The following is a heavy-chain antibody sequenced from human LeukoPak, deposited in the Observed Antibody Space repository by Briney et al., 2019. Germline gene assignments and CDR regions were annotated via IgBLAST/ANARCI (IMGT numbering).Heavy chain of an antibody. V-gene: IGHV4-59*01. Sequence: SETLSLTCTVSAGSISSYYWSWIRQPPGKGLEWIGYIYYSGSTNYNPSLKSRVTISVDTSKNQFSLKLSSVTAADTAVYYCARVVTLRRYYYYYYMDVWGKGTTVTVSS. CDR2: IYYSGST. CDR3: ARVVTLRRYYYYYYMDV. J-gene: IGHJ6*03. CDR1: AGSISSYY. D-gene: IGHD2-21*01.